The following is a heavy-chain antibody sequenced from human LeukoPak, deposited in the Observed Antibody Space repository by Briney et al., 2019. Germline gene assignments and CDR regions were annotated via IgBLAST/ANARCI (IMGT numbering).Heavy chain of an antibody. CDR2: ITASSTAI. V-gene: IGHV3-21*04. CDR1: GFTFSSYW. J-gene: IGHJ3*02. CDR3: AKTYRDAFDI. D-gene: IGHD1-26*01. Sequence: PGGSLRLSCAASGFTFSSYWMSWVRQAPGKGLEWVSSITASSTAIYSADSVKGRFTISRDNAKNFLYLQMNSLRAEDTAVYYCAKTYRDAFDIWGQGTMVTVSS.